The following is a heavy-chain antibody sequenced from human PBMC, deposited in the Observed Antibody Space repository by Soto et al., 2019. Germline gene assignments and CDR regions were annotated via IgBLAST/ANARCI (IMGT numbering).Heavy chain of an antibody. CDR3: AREVNSARYGMDV. CDR1: GFTFSSYS. CDR2: ISSSSSYI. Sequence: EVQLVVSGGGLVKPGGSLRLSCAASGFTFSSYSMNWVRQAPGKGLEWVSSISSSSSYIYYADSVKGRFTISRDNAKNSLYLQMNSLRAEDTAVYYCAREVNSARYGMDVWGQGTTVTVSS. V-gene: IGHV3-21*01. D-gene: IGHD5-18*01. J-gene: IGHJ6*02.